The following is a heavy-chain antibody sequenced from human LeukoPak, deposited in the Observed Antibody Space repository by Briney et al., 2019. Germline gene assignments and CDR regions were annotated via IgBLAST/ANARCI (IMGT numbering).Heavy chain of an antibody. CDR1: GFTFSSYG. J-gene: IGHJ6*03. CDR3: AKATYVSSSWTHYYYYYYMDV. D-gene: IGHD6-13*01. Sequence: LGGSLRLSCAASGFTFSSYGMSWVRQAPGKGLEWVSAISGSGGSTYYADSVKGRFTISRDNSKNTLYLQMNSLRAEDTAVYYCAKATYVSSSWTHYYYYYYMDVWGKGTTVTISS. CDR2: ISGSGGST. V-gene: IGHV3-23*01.